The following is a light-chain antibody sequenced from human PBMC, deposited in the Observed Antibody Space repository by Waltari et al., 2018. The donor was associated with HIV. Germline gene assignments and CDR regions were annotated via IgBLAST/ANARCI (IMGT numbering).Light chain of an antibody. CDR3: ALYMTGAKWV. J-gene: IGLJ3*02. Sequence: QTVVTQEPSFSVSPGGTVTLTCALTSDSVSINYYPGWFQQTPGQAPRTLISSTYSPSSGVPDRFSGSILGNKAALTITVAQAEDDSVYLCALYMTGAKWVFGGGTKLTVL. CDR1: SDSVSINYY. V-gene: IGLV8-61*01. CDR2: STY.